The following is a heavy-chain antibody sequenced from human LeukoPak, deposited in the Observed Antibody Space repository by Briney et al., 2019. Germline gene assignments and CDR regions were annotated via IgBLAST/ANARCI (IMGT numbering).Heavy chain of an antibody. J-gene: IGHJ6*02. D-gene: IGHD3-3*02. V-gene: IGHV3-33*06. CDR3: AKTFWEDYYGMDV. Sequence: PGRSLRLSCAASGFTFSSYGMHWVRQAPGKGLEWVAVIWYDGSNKYYADSVKGRFTISRDNSKNTLYLQMNSLRAEDTAVYYCAKTFWEDYYGMDVWGQGTTVTVSS. CDR1: GFTFSSYG. CDR2: IWYDGSNK.